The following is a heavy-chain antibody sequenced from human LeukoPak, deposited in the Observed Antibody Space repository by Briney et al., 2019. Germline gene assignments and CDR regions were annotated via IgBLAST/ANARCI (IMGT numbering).Heavy chain of an antibody. J-gene: IGHJ4*02. D-gene: IGHD3-10*01. CDR2: ISSDGDKK. V-gene: IGHV3-30*04. Sequence: GGSPRLSCAVSGFTFSSYAMYWVRQAPGKGLEWVAAISSDGDKKKYSDSVKGRFTISRDNSRSTLYLQMTSLRAEDTAVYYCARDHPPGPGSLQFDYWGQGTLVTVSS. CDR3: ARDHPPGPGSLQFDY. CDR1: GFTFSSYA.